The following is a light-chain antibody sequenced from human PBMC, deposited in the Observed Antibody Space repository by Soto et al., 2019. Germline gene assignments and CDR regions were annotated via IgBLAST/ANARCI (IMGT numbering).Light chain of an antibody. V-gene: IGKV1-39*01. J-gene: IGKJ3*01. Sequence: DIQMTQSPSSLSASVGDRVTIACRASQSVSNYLNWYQQKPGKAPTLLIYAASTLQSGVPSRISGSGSGTDFTLTISSLQPEDFPTYYCQQDLRPPLTFGPGTKVDIK. CDR3: QQDLRPPLT. CDR2: AAS. CDR1: QSVSNY.